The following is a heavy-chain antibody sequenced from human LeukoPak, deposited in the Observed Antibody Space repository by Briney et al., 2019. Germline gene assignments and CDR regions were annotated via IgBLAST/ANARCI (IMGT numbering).Heavy chain of an antibody. CDR2: IYWDDDN. CDR3: AYSRIATTGGAFDI. D-gene: IGHD6-13*01. J-gene: IGHJ3*02. Sequence: SGPTLVKPPQTLTLTYTFSGFSLSTSGVGVGWIRQPPGKALEWLALIYWDDDNRYSPSLKSRLTITKDTSKNQVVLTMTNMDPVDTATYYCAYSRIATTGGAFDIWGQGTMVTVSS. CDR1: GFSLSTSGVG. V-gene: IGHV2-5*02.